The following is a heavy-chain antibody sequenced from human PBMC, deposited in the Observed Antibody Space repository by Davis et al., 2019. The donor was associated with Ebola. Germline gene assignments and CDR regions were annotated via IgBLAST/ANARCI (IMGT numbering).Heavy chain of an antibody. J-gene: IGHJ4*02. CDR1: EFIFSNVW. D-gene: IGHD3-22*01. CDR2: IKSKADGGTT. V-gene: IGHV3-15*01. CDR3: TPALRSGYYYVDY. Sequence: GESLKISCAASEFIFSNVWMSWVRQAPGKGLEWVGRIKSKADGGTTDYAAPVKGRFIISRDDSKNTLYLQMNSLKTEDTAVYYCTPALRSGYYYVDYWGQGTLVTVSS.